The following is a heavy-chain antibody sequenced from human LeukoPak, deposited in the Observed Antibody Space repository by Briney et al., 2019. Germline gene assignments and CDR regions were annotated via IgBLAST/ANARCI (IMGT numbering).Heavy chain of an antibody. CDR1: GGSISSSSYY. Sequence: SETLSLTCTVSGGSISSSSYYWGWIRQPPGKGLEWIGSIYYSGSTYYNPSLKSRVTISVDTSKNQFSLKLSSVTAADTAVYYCARDNGGIDWKGYYYYYMDVWGKGTTVTVSS. D-gene: IGHD1-1*01. V-gene: IGHV4-39*07. CDR3: ARDNGGIDWKGYYYYYMDV. CDR2: IYYSGST. J-gene: IGHJ6*03.